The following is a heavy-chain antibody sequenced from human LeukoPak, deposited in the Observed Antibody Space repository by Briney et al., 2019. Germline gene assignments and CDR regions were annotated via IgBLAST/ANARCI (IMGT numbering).Heavy chain of an antibody. D-gene: IGHD3-16*01. CDR3: ARDTQRGKGWYFDL. J-gene: IGHJ2*01. V-gene: IGHV3-23*01. CDR1: GFTSSSFG. CDR2: ISSTGGTA. Sequence: GSLRLSCAASGFTSSSFGMSWVRQAPGKGLEWVSAISSTGGTAYYADSVKGRFTISRDNSKNTLYLQMNSLRAEDTAVYYCARDTQRGKGWYFDLWGQGTLVTVSS.